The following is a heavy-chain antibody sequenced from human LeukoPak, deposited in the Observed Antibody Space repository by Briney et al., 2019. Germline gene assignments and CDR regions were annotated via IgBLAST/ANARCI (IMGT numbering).Heavy chain of an antibody. CDR3: ARKGCSSTSCYRFARYYYYMDV. CDR2: IYYSGST. J-gene: IGHJ6*03. V-gene: IGHV4-39*07. D-gene: IGHD2-2*01. CDR1: GGSISSSSYY. Sequence: SETLSLTCTVSGGSISSSSYYWGWIRQPPGKGLEWIGSIYYSGSTYYNPSLKSRVTISVDTSKNQFSLKLSSVTAADTAVYYCARKGCSSTSCYRFARYYYYMDVWGKGTTVTISS.